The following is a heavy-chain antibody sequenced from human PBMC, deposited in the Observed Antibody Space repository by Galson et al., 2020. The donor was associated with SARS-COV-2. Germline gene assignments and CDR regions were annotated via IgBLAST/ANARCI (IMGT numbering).Heavy chain of an antibody. CDR2: ISISSYI. Sequence: AGGSLRLSCAASGFTFSSYSMNWVRQAPRKGLEWDSSISISSYIYYAYPLKGRITITRDNAKNSQYLQMNSLRAEDTAVYYCAREWAAGYYDILTGYSHDAFDIWGQGTMVTVSS. CDR1: GFTFSSYS. V-gene: IGHV3-21*01. D-gene: IGHD3-9*01. CDR3: AREWAAGYYDILTGYSHDAFDI. J-gene: IGHJ3*02.